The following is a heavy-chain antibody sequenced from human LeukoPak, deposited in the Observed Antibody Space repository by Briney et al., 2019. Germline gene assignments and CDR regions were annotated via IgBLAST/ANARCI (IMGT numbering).Heavy chain of an antibody. J-gene: IGHJ4*02. CDR1: GYTFTNYG. CDR3: ARNTSFCGHDY. CDR2: ISGYNDDT. V-gene: IGHV1-18*01. Sequence: GASVKVSCTASGYTFTNYGISWARQAPGQGLEWMGWISGYNDDTNSAQKFQGRVTMTTDTSTSTTYMELRSLRSDDTAVYYCARNTSFCGHDYWGQGTLVIVSS. D-gene: IGHD3-16*02.